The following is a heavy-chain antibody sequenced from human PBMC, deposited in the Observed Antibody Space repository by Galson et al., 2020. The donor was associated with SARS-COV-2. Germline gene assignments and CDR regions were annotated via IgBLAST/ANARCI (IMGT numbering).Heavy chain of an antibody. V-gene: IGHV3-11*01. Sequence: TGGSLRLSCAASGFTFSDYYMSWIRQAPGKGLEWVAYISNSGSAIYYADSVRGRFTISRDNAKNSLYLQMNSLRAEDTAVYYCARDYTAMAYFDSWGPGPLVTVSS. J-gene: IGHJ4*02. CDR2: ISNSGSAI. D-gene: IGHD5-18*01. CDR3: ARDYTAMAYFDS. CDR1: GFTFSDYY.